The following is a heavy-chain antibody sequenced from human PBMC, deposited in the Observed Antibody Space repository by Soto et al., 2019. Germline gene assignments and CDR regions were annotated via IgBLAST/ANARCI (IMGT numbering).Heavy chain of an antibody. CDR2: INPGGGST. V-gene: IGHV1-46*03. CDR1: GYTFTNYH. D-gene: IGHD3-3*01. CDR3: VRNSYFFGSDY. Sequence: ASVKVSCKASGYTFTNYHIHWVRQAPGQGLEWIGKINPGGGSTSYAQKFQGRVTVTRDTSTSTVYMELSSLRSEDTAVYYCVRNSYFFGSDYWGQGNLVTV. J-gene: IGHJ4*02.